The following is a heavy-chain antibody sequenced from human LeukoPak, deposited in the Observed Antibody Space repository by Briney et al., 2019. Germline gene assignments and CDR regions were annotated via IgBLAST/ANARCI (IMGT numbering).Heavy chain of an antibody. J-gene: IGHJ4*02. CDR2: TYYRSKWYN. Sequence: SQTLSLTCAISGDSVSSISAAWNRIRQSPSRGLEWLGRTYYRSKWYNDYAVSVKSRITINPDTSKNQFSLKLTSVTAADTAVYYCSRAGTGFNIPGAYWGQGTLVTVSS. D-gene: IGHD1-14*01. CDR3: SRAGTGFNIPGAY. CDR1: GDSVSSISAA. V-gene: IGHV6-1*01.